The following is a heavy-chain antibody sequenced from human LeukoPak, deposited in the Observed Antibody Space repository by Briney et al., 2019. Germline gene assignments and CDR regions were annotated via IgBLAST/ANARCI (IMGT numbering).Heavy chain of an antibody. Sequence: GGSLRLSCAASGFTFSSYAMSWVRQAPGKGLEWVSAISGRGDRTYYADSVKGRFTISRDNSKNTLYLQMKSLKTEDTALYYCTRDSGTYNWFDPWGQGTLVTVSS. V-gene: IGHV3-23*01. CDR2: ISGRGDRT. D-gene: IGHD1-26*01. J-gene: IGHJ5*02. CDR3: TRDSGTYNWFDP. CDR1: GFTFSSYA.